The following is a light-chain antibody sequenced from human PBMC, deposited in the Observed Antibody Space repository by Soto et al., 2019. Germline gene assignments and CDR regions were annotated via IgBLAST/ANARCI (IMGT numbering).Light chain of an antibody. Sequence: DIQMTQSPSTLSASVGDRVTITCRASQTISNWLAWYQQKPGKAPKVLIFDASPLDGGVPSRFSGRRSGTDFTLTISSLQPSDFATYYWQQYNTYPLTFGGGTKVEI. CDR2: DAS. J-gene: IGKJ4*01. CDR3: QQYNTYPLT. CDR1: QTISNW. V-gene: IGKV1-5*01.